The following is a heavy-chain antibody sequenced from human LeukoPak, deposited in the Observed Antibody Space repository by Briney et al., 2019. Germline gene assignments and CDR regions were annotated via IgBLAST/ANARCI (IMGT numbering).Heavy chain of an antibody. V-gene: IGHV1-24*01. CDR3: ATGSRVGATYAFDI. Sequence: GSVKVSCKVSGYTHTELSMHWVRQAPGKGLEWMGGFDPEDGETIYAQKFQGRVTMTEDTSTDTAYMELSSLRSEDTAVYYCATGSRVGATYAFDIWGQGTMVTVSS. CDR2: FDPEDGET. CDR1: GYTHTELS. J-gene: IGHJ3*02. D-gene: IGHD1-26*01.